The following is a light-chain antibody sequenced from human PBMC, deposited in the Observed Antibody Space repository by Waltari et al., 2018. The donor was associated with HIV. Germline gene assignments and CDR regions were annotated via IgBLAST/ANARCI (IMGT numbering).Light chain of an antibody. J-gene: IGKJ5*01. CDR3: QQYNSDHS. CDR1: QPINTW. Sequence: DIQMTQSPSSLAAFVGDRVSITCRASQPINTWLAWYQQKPGSPPKLLVYKASTLQVGVPPRFSGSGWGTDFTLAIDTVQPDDFATYYCQQYNSDHSFGQGTRL. V-gene: IGKV1-5*03. CDR2: KAS.